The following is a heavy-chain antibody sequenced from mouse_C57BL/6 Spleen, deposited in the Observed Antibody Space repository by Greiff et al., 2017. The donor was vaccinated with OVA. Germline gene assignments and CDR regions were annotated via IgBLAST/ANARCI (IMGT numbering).Heavy chain of an antibody. D-gene: IGHD2-3*01. J-gene: IGHJ1*03. CDR1: GYTFTSYW. CDR2: IYPSDSET. V-gene: IGHV1-61*01. CDR3: ARGGYDGYYLWYFDV. Sequence: QVQLQQPGAELVRPGSSVKLSCKASGYTFTSYWMDWVKQRPGQGLEWIGNIYPSDSETHYNQKFKDKATLTVDKSSSTAYMQLSSLTSEDSAVYYCARGGYDGYYLWYFDVWGTGTTVTVSS.